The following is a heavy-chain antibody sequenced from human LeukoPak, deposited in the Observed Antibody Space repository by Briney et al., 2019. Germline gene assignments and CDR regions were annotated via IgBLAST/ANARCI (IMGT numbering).Heavy chain of an antibody. V-gene: IGHV3-23*01. CDR2: ISPSGDIT. J-gene: IGHJ6*03. Sequence: GGSLRLSCAASGFNFINYWMNWVRQAPGKGLEWVSGISPSGDITYYADSVKGRFTISRDNSKNTLYLQMNSLRAEDTAVYYCAKYYDFWSGYSQHYYYMDVWGKGTTVTVSS. D-gene: IGHD3-3*01. CDR3: AKYYDFWSGYSQHYYYMDV. CDR1: GFNFINYW.